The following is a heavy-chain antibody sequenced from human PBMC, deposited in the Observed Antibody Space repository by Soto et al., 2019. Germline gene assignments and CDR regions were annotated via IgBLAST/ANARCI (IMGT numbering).Heavy chain of an antibody. CDR2: IYYSGST. J-gene: IGHJ4*02. Sequence: QVQLQESDPGLVKPSETLSLTCTVSGGSISSYYWSWIRQPPGKGLEWIGYIYYSGSTNYNPSLKSRVTLSVDTSKNQFSLKLSSVTAADTAVYYCARSTGQWLVLRDWGQGTLVTVSS. V-gene: IGHV4-59*01. CDR1: GGSISSYY. D-gene: IGHD6-19*01. CDR3: ARSTGQWLVLRD.